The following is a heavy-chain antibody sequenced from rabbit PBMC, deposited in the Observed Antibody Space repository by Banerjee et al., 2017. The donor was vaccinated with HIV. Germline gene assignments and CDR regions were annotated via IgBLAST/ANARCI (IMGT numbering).Heavy chain of an antibody. CDR1: GFSFSSSYY. J-gene: IGHJ4*01. Sequence: QSLEESGGDLVKPGASLTLTCTASGFSFSSSYYMWWVRQAPGKGLEWIAYISAGSSGRTYYATWAQGRFTVSKTSSTTVTLQMTSLTAADTATYFCARDEAGDSGVVYDLWGPGTLVTVS. D-gene: IGHD7-1*01. V-gene: IGHV1S40*01. CDR3: ARDEAGDSGVVYDL. CDR2: ISAGSSGRT.